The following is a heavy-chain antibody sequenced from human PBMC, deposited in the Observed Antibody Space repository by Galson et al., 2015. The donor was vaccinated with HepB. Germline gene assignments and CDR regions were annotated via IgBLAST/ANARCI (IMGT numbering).Heavy chain of an antibody. V-gene: IGHV3-7*03. CDR2: VKPDGTVR. D-gene: IGHD7-27*01. Sequence: SLRLSCAASGFTFSLSWMSWVRQAPGKGLEWVANVKPDGTVRDYVDAVEGRFTVSRENAKNSLYLQMNSRRAEDTAVYYCVRNWDVQWGQGTLVTVSS. J-gene: IGHJ4*02. CDR3: VRNWDVQ. CDR1: GFTFSLSW.